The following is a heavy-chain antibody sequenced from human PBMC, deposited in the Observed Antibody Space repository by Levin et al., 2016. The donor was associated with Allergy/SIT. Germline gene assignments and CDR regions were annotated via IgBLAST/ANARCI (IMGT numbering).Heavy chain of an antibody. V-gene: IGHV4-59*02. D-gene: IGHD5-24*01. CDR3: ARVPPATTTTYYDY. J-gene: IGHJ4*02. Sequence: SETLSLTCTVSGGSVSRYYWGWIRQPPGKGLEWIGYIYYSGSTNYNPSLKSRVTMSVDASKNQFSLKLNSVTAADTAVYYCARVPPATTTTYYDYWGQGTLVTVSS. CDR2: IYYSGST. CDR1: GGSVSRYY.